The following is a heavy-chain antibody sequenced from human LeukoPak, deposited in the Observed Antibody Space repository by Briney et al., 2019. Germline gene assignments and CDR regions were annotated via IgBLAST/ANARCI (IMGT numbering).Heavy chain of an antibody. Sequence: GGSLRLSCAASGFTVSSNYMSWVRQAPGKGLEWVSVIYSGGSTYYADSVKGRFTISRDNSKNTLYLQMNSLRAEDTAVYYCAKEDSSWSLDYWGQGTLVTVSS. D-gene: IGHD6-13*01. CDR3: AKEDSSWSLDY. V-gene: IGHV3-53*01. CDR2: IYSGGST. J-gene: IGHJ4*02. CDR1: GFTVSSNY.